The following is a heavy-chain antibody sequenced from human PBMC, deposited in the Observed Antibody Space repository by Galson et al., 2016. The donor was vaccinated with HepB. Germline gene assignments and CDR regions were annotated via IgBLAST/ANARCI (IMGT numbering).Heavy chain of an antibody. CDR2: INSDGSAT. J-gene: IGHJ4*02. CDR1: GFTFSNYW. Sequence: SLRLSCAASGFTFSNYWIHWVRQAPGKGPAWVSGINSDGSATYYADSVSGRFTISRDNAKNTVYLHTNSLRAEDTAIYYCGSVFEYWGQGTLVAVSS. CDR3: GSVFEY. V-gene: IGHV3-74*01.